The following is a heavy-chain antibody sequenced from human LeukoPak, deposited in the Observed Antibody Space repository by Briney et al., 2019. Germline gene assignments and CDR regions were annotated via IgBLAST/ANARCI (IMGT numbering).Heavy chain of an antibody. D-gene: IGHD6-13*01. J-gene: IGHJ4*02. V-gene: IGHV3-30*18. CDR3: AKAVSSSWYYFDY. Sequence: GGSLRLFCAASGFTFSSYGMHWVRQAPGKGLEWVAVISYDGSNKYYADSVKGRFTISRDNSKNTLYLQMNSLRAEDTAVYYCAKAVSSSWYYFDYWGQGTLVTVSS. CDR2: ISYDGSNK. CDR1: GFTFSSYG.